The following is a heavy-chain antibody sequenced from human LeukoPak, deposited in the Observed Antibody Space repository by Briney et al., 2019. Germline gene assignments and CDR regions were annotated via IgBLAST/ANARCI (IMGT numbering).Heavy chain of an antibody. CDR3: ARSAGGAAAGDLDY. V-gene: IGHV3-20*04. J-gene: IGHJ4*02. Sequence: GGSLRLSCAASGFAFDDYGMSWVRQAPGKGLEWVSGINWNGGSTSYADSVKGRFTISRDNAKNSLYLQMNSLRDEDTALYYCARSAGGAAAGDLDYWGQGTLVTVSS. CDR1: GFAFDDYG. D-gene: IGHD6-13*01. CDR2: INWNGGST.